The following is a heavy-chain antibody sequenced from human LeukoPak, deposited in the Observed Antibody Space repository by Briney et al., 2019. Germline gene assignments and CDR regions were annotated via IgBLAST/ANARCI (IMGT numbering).Heavy chain of an antibody. CDR3: AKAPRANRKMESLDFDY. CDR2: ISGSGDST. Sequence: GGSLRLSCAASGFTFSSYVMSWVRQAPGKGLEWVSAISGSGDSTYYADSVKGRFTISRDNSKNTLYLQMNSLRADDTAVYYCAKAPRANRKMESLDFDYWGQGTLVTVSS. J-gene: IGHJ4*02. D-gene: IGHD5-24*01. V-gene: IGHV3-23*01. CDR1: GFTFSSYV.